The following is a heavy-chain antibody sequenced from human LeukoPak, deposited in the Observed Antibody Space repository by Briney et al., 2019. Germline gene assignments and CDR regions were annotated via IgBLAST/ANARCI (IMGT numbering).Heavy chain of an antibody. V-gene: IGHV3-7*04. CDR2: INKDGREK. J-gene: IGHJ4*02. CDR1: GFTFSNYW. D-gene: IGHD2-15*01. Sequence: GGSLRLSCAVSGFTFSNYWMSWVRQAPGKGLEWVAKINKDGREKKYADSVKGRFTISRDNAKNSLYLQMSSLRGGDTAVYYCTRDSWWSLDYWGQGTLLTVAS. CDR3: TRDSWWSLDY.